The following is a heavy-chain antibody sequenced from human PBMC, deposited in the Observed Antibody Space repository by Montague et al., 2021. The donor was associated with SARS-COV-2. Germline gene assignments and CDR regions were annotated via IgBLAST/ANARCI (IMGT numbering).Heavy chain of an antibody. Sequence: PALVKPTQTLTLTCTLSGFSLSTSGGGVGWIRQPPGKALEWLALIYWDDDKRYSPSLKSRLTITKDTSKKQVVLTMTNVDPVDTATYYCAYSTSSALYFADYWGQGTLVTVSS. CDR3: AYSTSSALYFADY. J-gene: IGHJ4*02. D-gene: IGHD2-8*01. CDR2: IYWDDDK. CDR1: GFSLSTSGGG. V-gene: IGHV2-5*02.